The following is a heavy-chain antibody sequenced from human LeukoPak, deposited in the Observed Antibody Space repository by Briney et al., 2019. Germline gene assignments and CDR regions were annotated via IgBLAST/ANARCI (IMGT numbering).Heavy chain of an antibody. CDR2: ISRTSTYI. V-gene: IGHV3-21*01. D-gene: IGHD3-22*01. CDR3: ARDFVNSGYYFDY. J-gene: IGHJ4*02. CDR1: GLTFINFG. Sequence: TGGTLRLSCAASGLTFINFGMTWVRQAPGKGLEWVSGISRTSTYIYYADSVQGRFTISRDNAKNSLYLQMDSLRAEDTAVYYCARDFVNSGYYFDYWGQGTQVTVSS.